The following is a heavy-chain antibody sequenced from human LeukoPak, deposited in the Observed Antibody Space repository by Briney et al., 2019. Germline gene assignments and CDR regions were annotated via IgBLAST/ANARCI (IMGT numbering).Heavy chain of an antibody. CDR1: GFTFSRDG. CDR2: ISNDETNK. CDR3: AKEGQRGSYGVYDGYQ. V-gene: IGHV3-30*18. D-gene: IGHD5/OR15-5a*01. J-gene: IGHJ4*02. Sequence: GGSLRLSCAASGFTFSRDGMHWVRQAPGKGLEWVAVISNDETNKYYTDSVKGRFTISRDNSKNMVYLQMNSLRVEDTAVYYCAKEGQRGSYGVYDGYQWGQGTLVTVSS.